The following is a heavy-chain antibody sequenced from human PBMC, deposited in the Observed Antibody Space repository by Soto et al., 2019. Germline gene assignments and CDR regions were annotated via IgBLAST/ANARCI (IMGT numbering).Heavy chain of an antibody. Sequence: HPGGSLRLSCAASGFTFSSYAMSWVRQAPGKGLEWVSAISGSGGSTYYADSVKGRFTISRDNSKNTLYLQMNSLRAEDTAVYYCANLVVVAATLGYYYGMDVWGQGTTVTVSS. J-gene: IGHJ6*02. CDR3: ANLVVVAATLGYYYGMDV. V-gene: IGHV3-23*01. D-gene: IGHD2-15*01. CDR1: GFTFSSYA. CDR2: ISGSGGST.